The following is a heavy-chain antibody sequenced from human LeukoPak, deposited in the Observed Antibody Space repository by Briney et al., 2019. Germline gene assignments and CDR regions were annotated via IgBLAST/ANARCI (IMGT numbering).Heavy chain of an antibody. CDR1: GYTFTSYG. D-gene: IGHD5-24*01. CDR3: ARVRDGRPPDY. J-gene: IGHJ4*02. CDR2: ISAYNGNT. V-gene: IGHV1-18*04. Sequence: ASVKVSCKASGYTFTSYGISWVRQAPGQGLEGMGWISAYNGNTNYAKKLQGRVTMTTDTSTSTAYMELRSLRSDDTAVYYCARVRDGRPPDYWGQGTLVTVSS.